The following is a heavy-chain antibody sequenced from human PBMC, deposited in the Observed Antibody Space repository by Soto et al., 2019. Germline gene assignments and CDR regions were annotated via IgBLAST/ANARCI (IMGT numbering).Heavy chain of an antibody. D-gene: IGHD2-15*01. Sequence: ASVKVSCKASGYTFTSYYMHWVRQAPGQGLEWMGIINPSGGSTSYAQKFQGRVTMTRDTSTSTVYMELSSLRSEDTAVYYCATGMNDIVVVVSATWILDYLVQGTLVPV. CDR2: INPSGGST. V-gene: IGHV1-46*01. CDR1: GYTFTSYY. J-gene: IGHJ4*02. CDR3: ATGMNDIVVVVSATWILDY.